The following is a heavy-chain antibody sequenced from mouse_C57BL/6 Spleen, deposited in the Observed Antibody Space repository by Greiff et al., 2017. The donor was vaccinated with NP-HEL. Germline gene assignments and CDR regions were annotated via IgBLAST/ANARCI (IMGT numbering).Heavy chain of an antibody. CDR2: IDPSDSYT. CDR1: GYTFTSYW. D-gene: IGHD1-1*01. J-gene: IGHJ2*01. V-gene: IGHV1-50*01. Sequence: VQLQQPGAELVKPGASVKLSCKASGYTFTSYWMQWVKQRPGQGLEWIGEIDPSDSYTNYNQKFKGKATLTVDTSSSTAYMQLSSLTSEDSAVYYCARRDFYGDYWGQGTTLTVSS. CDR3: ARRDFYGDY.